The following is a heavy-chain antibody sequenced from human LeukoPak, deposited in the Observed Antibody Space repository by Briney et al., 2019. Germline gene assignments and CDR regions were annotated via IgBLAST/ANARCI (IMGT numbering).Heavy chain of an antibody. CDR3: AEGSNYGDSSF. CDR1: GFTFRSYC. J-gene: IGHJ4*02. CDR2: INPDGSER. D-gene: IGHD4-17*01. Sequence: GGSLRLSCAASGFTFRSYCMSWVRQVPGQGPEWVAHINPDGSERYYVDSVKGRLIIFRDHANNSLFCQMNRLRAEETAMYYCAEGSNYGDSSFWGQGTLVTVSS. V-gene: IGHV3-7*01.